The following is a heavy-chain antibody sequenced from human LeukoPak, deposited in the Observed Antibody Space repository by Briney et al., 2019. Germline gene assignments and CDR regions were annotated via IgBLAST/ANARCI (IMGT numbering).Heavy chain of an antibody. J-gene: IGHJ4*02. Sequence: PGGSLRLSCAASGFTFSIYAMSWVRQAPGKGLEWVSAISGSGGSTYYADSVKGRFTLSRDNSKNTLYLQMNSLRAEDTAVYYCATTTIGDDFDYWGQGTLVTVSS. CDR2: ISGSGGST. CDR3: ATTTIGDDFDY. V-gene: IGHV3-23*01. CDR1: GFTFSIYA. D-gene: IGHD3-10*01.